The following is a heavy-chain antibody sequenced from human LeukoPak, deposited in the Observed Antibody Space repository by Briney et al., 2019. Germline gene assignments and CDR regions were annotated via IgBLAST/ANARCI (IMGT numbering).Heavy chain of an antibody. J-gene: IGHJ4*02. CDR1: GFTLTICA. V-gene: IGHV3-23*01. CDR2: ISGSGSST. D-gene: IGHD3-10*01. CDR3: AKAEGSYKTLIDY. Sequence: GGSLRLSCAASGFTLTICAVNWVRQAPGKGLEWVSGISGSGSSTYYADSVKGRFTISRDSSKNTVYLQMSSLRAEDTAVYYCAKAEGSYKTLIDYWGQGTLVTVSS.